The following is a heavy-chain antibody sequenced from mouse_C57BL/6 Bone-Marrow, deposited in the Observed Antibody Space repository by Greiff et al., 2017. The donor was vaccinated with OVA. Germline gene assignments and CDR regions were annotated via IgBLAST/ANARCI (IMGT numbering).Heavy chain of an antibody. V-gene: IGHV5-12*01. CDR2: ISNGGGST. CDR3: ARRRSSYWYFDV. J-gene: IGHJ1*03. CDR1: GFTFSDYY. D-gene: IGHD1-1*01. Sequence: EVNLVESGGGLVQPGGSLKLSCAASGFTFSDYYMYWVRQTPEKRLEWVAYISNGGGSTYYPDTVKGRFTISRDNAKNTLYLQMSRLKSEDTAMYYCARRRSSYWYFDVWGTGTTVTVSS.